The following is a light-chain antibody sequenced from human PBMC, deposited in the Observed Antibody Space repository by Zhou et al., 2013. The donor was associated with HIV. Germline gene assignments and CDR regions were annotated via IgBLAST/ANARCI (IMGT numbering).Light chain of an antibody. CDR3: QQYNSYSPWT. J-gene: IGKJ1*01. CDR2: AAS. CDR1: QSINTY. V-gene: IGKV1-39*01. Sequence: DIQMTQSPSSLSASVGDRVTITCRASQSINTYLNWYQQKPGKAPKLLIYAASSLQSGVPSRFSGSGSGTDFTLTISSLQPEDFATYYCQQYNSYSPWTFGQGTKVEIK.